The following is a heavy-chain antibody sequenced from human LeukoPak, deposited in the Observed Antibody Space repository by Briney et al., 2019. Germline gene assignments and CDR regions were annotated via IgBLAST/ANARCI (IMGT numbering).Heavy chain of an antibody. V-gene: IGHV3-9*01. D-gene: IGHD5-12*01. CDR3: ARDPGSGYEEHFDC. Sequence: GRSLRLSCAASGFTFDDYAMHWVRQAPGKGLEWVSGISWNSGSIGYADSVKGRFTISRDNAKDSLYLQMNSLRAEDTAVYYCARDPGSGYEEHFDCWGQGTLVTVSS. J-gene: IGHJ4*02. CDR1: GFTFDDYA. CDR2: ISWNSGSI.